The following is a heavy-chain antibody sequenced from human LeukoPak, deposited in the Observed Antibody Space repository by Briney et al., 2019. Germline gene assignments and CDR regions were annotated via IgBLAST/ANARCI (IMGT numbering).Heavy chain of an antibody. V-gene: IGHV3-23*01. J-gene: IGHJ3*01. CDR1: GFTSNSRGFNTYG. Sequence: GGSLRLSCDASGFTSNSRGFNTYGMSWLRQAPGKGLEWISTISGTSITTYYADSVKGRFTISRDNSKNTLYLQMSRLRVEDTAVYFCAKDRVGSGSQADAFDVWGQGTKVIVSS. D-gene: IGHD3-10*01. CDR2: ISGTSITT. CDR3: AKDRVGSGSQADAFDV.